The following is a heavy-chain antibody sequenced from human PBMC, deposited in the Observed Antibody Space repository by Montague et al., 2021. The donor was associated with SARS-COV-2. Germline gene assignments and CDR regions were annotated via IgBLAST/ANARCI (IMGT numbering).Heavy chain of an antibody. V-gene: IGHV4-61*02. Sequence: TLSLTCTVSDGSITSYPYYWSWIRQPAGKGLEWIGRIFTSGTTYYNPSLTGRATISLDTSASQFSLKLNSVTAADTAMYYCAGVRSNAWNYFDYWGPGILVTVSS. CDR3: AGVRSNAWNYFDY. D-gene: IGHD1-1*01. CDR1: DGSITSYPYY. J-gene: IGHJ4*02. CDR2: IFTSGTT.